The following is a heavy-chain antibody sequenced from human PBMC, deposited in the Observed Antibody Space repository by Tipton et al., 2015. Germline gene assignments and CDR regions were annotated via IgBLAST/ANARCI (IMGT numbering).Heavy chain of an antibody. D-gene: IGHD5-12*01. CDR1: GGSIKSDGYY. CDR2: IYSGGYRPI. CDR3: ARGRRRGYSGYGYYFDY. J-gene: IGHJ4*02. V-gene: IGHV4-61*02. Sequence: TLSLTCTVSGGSIKSDGYYWSWIRQHPGKDLEWMGRIYSGGYRPINYNPSLKGRLTMSVDTSKNQFSLSLSSVTAADTAVYYCARGRRRGYSGYGYYFDYWGQGTLVTVSS.